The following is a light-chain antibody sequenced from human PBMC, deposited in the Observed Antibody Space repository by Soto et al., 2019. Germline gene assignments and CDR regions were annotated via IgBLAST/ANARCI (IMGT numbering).Light chain of an antibody. V-gene: IGKV3D-20*02. CDR3: QQRSNWPWT. CDR2: DAS. CDR1: QSVSSTY. Sequence: EIVMTQSPATLSVSPGERATLSCRASQSVSSTYLAWYQQRPGQAPRLLIYDASNRATGTPARFSGSGSGTDFTLTISSLEPEDFALYYCQQRSNWPWTFGQGTKVDIK. J-gene: IGKJ1*01.